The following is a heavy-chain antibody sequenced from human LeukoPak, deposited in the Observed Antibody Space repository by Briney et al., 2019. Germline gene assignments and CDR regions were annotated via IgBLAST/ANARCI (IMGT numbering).Heavy chain of an antibody. J-gene: IGHJ4*02. D-gene: IGHD3-10*01. CDR3: ARDSFLWFGEFIN. CDR2: IKGDGIST. Sequence: GSLRLSCAASGFDFSSNWMHWVRHAPGQGLVWVSRIKGDGISTNYADSVKGRFTISRDIAKNTLYLQMNSLRAEDTAVYYCARDSFLWFGEFINWGQGTLVTVSS. V-gene: IGHV3-74*01. CDR1: GFDFSSNW.